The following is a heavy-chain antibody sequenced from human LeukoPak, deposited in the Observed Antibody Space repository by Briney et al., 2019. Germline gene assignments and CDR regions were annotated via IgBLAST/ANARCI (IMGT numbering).Heavy chain of an antibody. CDR1: GYSFTSYD. CDR2: MNPNSGNR. V-gene: IGHV1-8*01. Sequence: GASVKVSCKASGYSFTSYDIYWVRQATGQGLEWMGWMNPNSGNRGYALKFQGRYTMTMNTSITTAYMELSGLRSDDTAVYYCARCSVGGRERNDFWGQGTLVTVSS. D-gene: IGHD2-15*01. J-gene: IGHJ4*02. CDR3: ARCSVGGRERNDF.